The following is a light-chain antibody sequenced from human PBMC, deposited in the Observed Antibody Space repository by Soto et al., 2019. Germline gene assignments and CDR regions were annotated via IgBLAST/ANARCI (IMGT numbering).Light chain of an antibody. J-gene: IGKJ2*01. Sequence: IAMTHSPATLSVSPGERATLFCRASQSVSSNLAWYQHQPGQAPRLLIHGASARATGIPARFSGSGSGTEFTLTISSLQSEDFAVYYCQQYDNWPPFTFGQGTRLEI. CDR1: QSVSSN. CDR3: QQYDNWPPFT. CDR2: GAS. V-gene: IGKV3-15*01.